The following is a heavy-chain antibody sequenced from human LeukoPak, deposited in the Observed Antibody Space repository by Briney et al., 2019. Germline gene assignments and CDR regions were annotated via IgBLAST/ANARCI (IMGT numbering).Heavy chain of an antibody. J-gene: IGHJ4*02. V-gene: IGHV3-23*01. CDR2: ISGSGGRT. D-gene: IGHD3-22*01. CDR3: AKRGVVIRVILVGFHKEAYYFDS. Sequence: PGGSLRLSCAVSGITLSNYGMSWVRQAPGKGLELVAGISGSGGRTNYAYTVKDRFTISRDNAKNTLFLQMNSLIVEDTAVYFCAKRGVVIRVILVGFHKEAYYFDSWGQGALVTVSS. CDR1: GITLSNYG.